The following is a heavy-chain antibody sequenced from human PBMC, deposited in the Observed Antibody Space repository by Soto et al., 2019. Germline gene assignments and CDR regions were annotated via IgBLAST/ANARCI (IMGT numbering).Heavy chain of an antibody. CDR3: VKDPYGDYFTEYFQH. D-gene: IGHD4-17*01. V-gene: IGHV3-64D*08. Sequence: GGSLRLSCSASGFTFSSYSMHWVRQAPGKGLEYVSAISSNGGSTYYADSVKGRFTISRDNSKNTLYLQMSSLRAEDTAVYYCVKDPYGDYFTEYFQHWGQGTLVTVSS. J-gene: IGHJ1*01. CDR1: GFTFSSYS. CDR2: ISSNGGST.